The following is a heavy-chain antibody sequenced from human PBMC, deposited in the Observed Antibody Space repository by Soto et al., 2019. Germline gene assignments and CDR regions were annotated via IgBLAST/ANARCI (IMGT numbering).Heavy chain of an antibody. J-gene: IGHJ4*02. CDR1: GGSIRWGGFY. V-gene: IGHV4-31*03. CDR2: IYHTGAT. D-gene: IGHD3-22*01. CDR3: GREGNFYDGSAYPGGFDY. Sequence: SETLSLTCTVSGGSIRWGGFYWTWVRLHPGKGLEWIGYIYHTGATYYNPSLKSRVAISGDTSKNQFSLRLGSVTAADTAVYYCGREGNFYDGSAYPGGFDYWGQGTLVTVSS.